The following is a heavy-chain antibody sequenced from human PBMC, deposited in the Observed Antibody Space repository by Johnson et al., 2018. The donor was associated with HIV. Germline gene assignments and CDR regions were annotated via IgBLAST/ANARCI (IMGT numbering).Heavy chain of an antibody. V-gene: IGHV3-30*03. CDR2: ISYDGSNK. CDR3: ARGYSGSDDAFDV. D-gene: IGHD1-26*01. J-gene: IGHJ3*01. Sequence: QVQLVESGGGVVQPGRSLRLSCATSGFTFSNFGMHWVRQAPGKGLEWVAVISYDGSNKYYADSVKGRFTISRDDSRNTVYLQMNNLKTEDTAVYYCARGYSGSDDAFDVWGQGTIVSVSS. CDR1: GFTFSNFG.